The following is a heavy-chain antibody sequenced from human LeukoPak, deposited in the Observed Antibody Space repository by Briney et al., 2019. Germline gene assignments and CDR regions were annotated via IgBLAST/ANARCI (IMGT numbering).Heavy chain of an antibody. D-gene: IGHD6-19*01. CDR3: ARGRAGIDR. J-gene: IGHJ5*02. Sequence: SETLFLTCSVSGVSITSYYWSWIRQPPGKGLEWIGYITYSDNMSSDNTNYSPSFKSRVTMSLDTSKNHFSLNLTSVTAADSAVYCARGRAGIDRWGHGTLVTVSS. CDR2: ITYSDNMSSDNT. CDR1: GVSITSYY. V-gene: IGHV4-59*01.